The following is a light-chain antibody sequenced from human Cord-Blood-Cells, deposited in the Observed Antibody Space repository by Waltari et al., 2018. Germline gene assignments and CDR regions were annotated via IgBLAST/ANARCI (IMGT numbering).Light chain of an antibody. V-gene: IGLV2-23*01. CDR3: CSYAGSSTLV. CDR1: SSDVGSYNL. J-gene: IGLJ2*01. CDR2: EGS. Sequence: QSALTQPASVFGSPGQSITIPCTGTSSDVGSYNLVSWYQQHPGKAPKHMIYEGSKRPSGFFNLFSGSKSGNTAALTISGLQAEDEADYYCCSYAGSSTLVFGGGTKLTVL.